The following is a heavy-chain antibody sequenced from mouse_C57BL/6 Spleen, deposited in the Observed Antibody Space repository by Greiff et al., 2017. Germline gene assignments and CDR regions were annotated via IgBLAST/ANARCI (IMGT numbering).Heavy chain of an antibody. D-gene: IGHD2-4*01. Sequence: QVQLQQSGAELVKPGASVKLSCKASGYTFTEYTIHWVKQRSGQGLEWIGWFYPGSGSIKYNEKFKDKATLTADKSSSTVYMALSRLTSEDSAVXCCARDEEDEYEDEGYAMGNRGEGDSEAASS. CDR2: FYPGSGSI. J-gene: IGHJ4*01. V-gene: IGHV1-62-2*01. CDR1: GYTFTEYT. CDR3: ARDEEDEYEDEGYAMGN.